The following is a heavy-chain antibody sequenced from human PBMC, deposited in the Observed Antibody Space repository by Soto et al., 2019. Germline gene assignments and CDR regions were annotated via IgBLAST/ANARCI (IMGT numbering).Heavy chain of an antibody. V-gene: IGHV4-34*01. CDR1: GGSFSGYY. D-gene: IGHD2-15*01. J-gene: IGHJ4*02. Sequence: SETLSLTCAVYGGSFSGYYWSWIRQPPGKGLEWIGEINHSGSTNYNPSLKSRVTISVDTSKNQFSLKLSSVTAADTAVYYCASRKNRSRTPLDYWGQGTLVTVSS. CDR3: ASRKNRSRTPLDY. CDR2: INHSGST.